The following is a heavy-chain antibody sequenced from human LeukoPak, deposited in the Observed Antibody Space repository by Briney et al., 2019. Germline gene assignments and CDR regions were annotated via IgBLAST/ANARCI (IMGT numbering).Heavy chain of an antibody. Sequence: SETLSLTCTVSGGSISSYYWSWIRQPPGKGLEWIGYIYYSGSTNYNPPLKSRVTISVDTSKNQFSLKLSSVTAADTAVYYCARDPRAGYSSGWLEDWGQGTLVTVSS. CDR3: ARDPRAGYSSGWLED. CDR2: IYYSGST. CDR1: GGSISSYY. V-gene: IGHV4-59*01. J-gene: IGHJ4*02. D-gene: IGHD6-19*01.